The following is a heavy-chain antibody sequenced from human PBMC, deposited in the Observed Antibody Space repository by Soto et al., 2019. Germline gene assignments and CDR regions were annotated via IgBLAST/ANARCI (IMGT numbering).Heavy chain of an antibody. D-gene: IGHD1-26*01. V-gene: IGHV2-5*02. Sequence: QITLKESGPTLVKPTQTLTLTCTFSGFSLSTSGVGVGWIRQPPGKALEWLALIYWDDDKRYSPSLKSRLTITKGTSKNPVLLTMINMDPVDTATYYCAHIKGVALGSHWVQGTLVTVSS. CDR1: GFSLSTSGVG. CDR3: AHIKGVALGSH. CDR2: IYWDDDK. J-gene: IGHJ4*01.